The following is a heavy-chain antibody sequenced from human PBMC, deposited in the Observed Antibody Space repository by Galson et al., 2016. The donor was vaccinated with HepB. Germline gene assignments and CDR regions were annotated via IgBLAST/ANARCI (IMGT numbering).Heavy chain of an antibody. V-gene: IGHV3-74*03. CDR1: GFTFTKFW. CDR3: ARGHVANGH. Sequence: SLRLSCAASGFTFTKFWMHWFRQAPGKGPVWIARINSDDSDITYADSVKGRFTVSRDNAKNTVFLQMSSLRVEDTAVYYCARGHVANGHWGQGSMVIVSS. CDR2: INSDDSDI. J-gene: IGHJ4*02. D-gene: IGHD2-21*01.